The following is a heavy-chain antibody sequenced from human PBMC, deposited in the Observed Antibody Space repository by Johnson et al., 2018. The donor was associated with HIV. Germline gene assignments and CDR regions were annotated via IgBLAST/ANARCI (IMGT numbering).Heavy chain of an antibody. Sequence: VQLVESGGGVVRPGGSLRLSCAASGFAVSSNYMNWVRQTPGKGLEWVSGINWNGGSTDYGDSVKGRFTISRDNSKNTVYRQMNSLRPEDTAVYYCAKPLPLNYYDSREDAFDIWGQGTMVTVSS. J-gene: IGHJ3*02. D-gene: IGHD3-22*01. CDR3: AKPLPLNYYDSREDAFDI. V-gene: IGHV3-66*02. CDR1: GFAVSSNY. CDR2: INWNGGST.